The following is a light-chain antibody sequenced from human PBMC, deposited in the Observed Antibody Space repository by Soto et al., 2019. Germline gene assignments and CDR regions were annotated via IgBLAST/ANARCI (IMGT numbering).Light chain of an antibody. CDR2: DVS. V-gene: IGLV2-11*01. Sequence: QSALTQPRSVSGSPGQSVTISCAGTSSDVGGYNYVSWYQHHPGKAPKLIIFDVSERPSGVPDRFSGSKSGNTASLTISGLQAEDEADYFCCSYAGDYFVVFGAGTKLTVL. J-gene: IGLJ2*01. CDR3: CSYAGDYFVV. CDR1: SSDVGGYNY.